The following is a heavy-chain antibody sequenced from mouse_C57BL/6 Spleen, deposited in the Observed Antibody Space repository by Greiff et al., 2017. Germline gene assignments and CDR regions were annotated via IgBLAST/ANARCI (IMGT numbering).Heavy chain of an antibody. CDR3: AYSNYGLDY. CDR1: GFTFSDYG. CDR2: ISSGSSTI. J-gene: IGHJ2*01. D-gene: IGHD2-5*01. Sequence: DVHLVESGGGLVKPGGSLKLSCAASGFTFSDYGMHWVRQAPEKGLEWVAYISSGSSTIYYADTVKGRFTISRDNAKNTLFLQMTSLRSEDTAMYYCAYSNYGLDYWGQGTTLTVSS. V-gene: IGHV5-17*01.